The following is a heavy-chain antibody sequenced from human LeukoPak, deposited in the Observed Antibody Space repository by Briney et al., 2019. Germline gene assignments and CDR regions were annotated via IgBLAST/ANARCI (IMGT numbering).Heavy chain of an antibody. Sequence: SETLSLTCTVSGGSISSSRYYWGWIRQPPGKGLEWIGSIHYSGSTYYNPSLKSRVTVSVDTSENQFSLKLSSVTAADTAVYYCASHSSYVSPFRSWGRGPLVTVSP. CDR2: IHYSGST. CDR1: GGSISSSRYY. V-gene: IGHV4-39*01. D-gene: IGHD3-10*02. CDR3: ASHSSYVSPFRS. J-gene: IGHJ5*02.